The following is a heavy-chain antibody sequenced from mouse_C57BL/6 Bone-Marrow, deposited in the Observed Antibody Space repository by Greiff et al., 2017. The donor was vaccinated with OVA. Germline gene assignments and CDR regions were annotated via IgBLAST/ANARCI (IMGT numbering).Heavy chain of an antibody. V-gene: IGHV1-22*01. J-gene: IGHJ3*01. D-gene: IGHD2-1*01. CDR1: GYTFTDYN. Sequence: VQLKESGPELVKPGASVKMSCKASGYTFTDYNMHWVKQSHGKSLEWIGYINPNNGGTSYNQKFKGKATLTVNKSSSTAYMELRSLTSEDSAVYYCARDGNHGGFAYWGQGTLVTVSA. CDR3: ARDGNHGGFAY. CDR2: INPNNGGT.